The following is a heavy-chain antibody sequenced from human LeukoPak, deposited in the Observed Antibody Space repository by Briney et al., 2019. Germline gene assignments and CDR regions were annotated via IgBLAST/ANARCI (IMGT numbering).Heavy chain of an antibody. Sequence: GGSLRLSCAASGFTFSSYGMHWVRQAPGKGLEWVAFIRYDGSNKYYADSVKGRFTISRDNSKNTLYLQMNSLRAEDTAVYYCAKVPPPTYYYDSSGYLHRDYWGQGTLVTVSS. CDR3: AKVPPPTYYYDSSGYLHRDY. V-gene: IGHV3-30*02. CDR2: IRYDGSNK. J-gene: IGHJ4*02. D-gene: IGHD3-22*01. CDR1: GFTFSSYG.